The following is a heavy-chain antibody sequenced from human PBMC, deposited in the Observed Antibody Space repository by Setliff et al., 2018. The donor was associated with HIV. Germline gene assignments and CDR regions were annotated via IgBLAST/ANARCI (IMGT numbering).Heavy chain of an antibody. D-gene: IGHD1-26*01. CDR3: ARVRGSSYFGTFDY. Sequence: PSETLSLTCTVSGGSISSHYWSWIRQPPGKGLEWIGYIYYIGNTNYNPSLKSRVTISVDTSKNQFSLKLSSVTAADTAVYYCARVRGSSYFGTFDYWGQGALVTVS. CDR1: GGSISSHY. V-gene: IGHV4-59*11. CDR2: IYYIGNT. J-gene: IGHJ4*02.